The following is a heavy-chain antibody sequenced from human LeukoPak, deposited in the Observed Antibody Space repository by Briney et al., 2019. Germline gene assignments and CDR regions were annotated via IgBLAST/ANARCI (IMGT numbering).Heavy chain of an antibody. D-gene: IGHD6-13*01. J-gene: IGHJ6*02. V-gene: IGHV3-23*01. CDR1: GFTFSSYA. CDR2: ISGSGGST. Sequence: GGSLRLSCAASGFTFSSYAMSWVRQAPGKGLEWGSAISGSGGSTYYADSVKGRFTISRDNSKNTLYLQMNSLRAEDTAVYYCAKSGSSWYYYGMDVWGQGTTVTVSS. CDR3: AKSGSSWYYYGMDV.